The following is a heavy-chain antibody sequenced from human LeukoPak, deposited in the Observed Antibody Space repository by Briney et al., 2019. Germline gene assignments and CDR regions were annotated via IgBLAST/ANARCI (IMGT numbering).Heavy chain of an antibody. CDR2: ISGSGGST. CDR1: GFTFSSYA. D-gene: IGHD1-26*01. J-gene: IGHJ5*02. CDR3: AKDQGYSGSYSLGWFDP. Sequence: PGGSLRLSCAASGFTFSSYAMSWVRPAPGKGLEWVSAISGSGGSTYYADSVKGRFTISRDNSKNTLYLQMNNLRAEDTAVYYCAKDQGYSGSYSLGWFDPWGQGTLVTVSS. V-gene: IGHV3-23*01.